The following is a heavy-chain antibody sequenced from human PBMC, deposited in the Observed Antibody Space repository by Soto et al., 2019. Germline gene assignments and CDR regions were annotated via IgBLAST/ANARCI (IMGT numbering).Heavy chain of an antibody. V-gene: IGHV3-23*01. CDR2: ISGSGGST. J-gene: IGHJ4*02. CDR1: GFTFSSYA. CDR3: AKVLRITIFGVAPFDY. D-gene: IGHD3-3*01. Sequence: GGSLRLSCAASGFTFSSYAMSWVRQAPGKGLEWVSAISGSGGSTYYADSVKGRFTISRDNSKNTLDLQMNSLRAEDTAVYYCAKVLRITIFGVAPFDYWGQGTLVTVSS.